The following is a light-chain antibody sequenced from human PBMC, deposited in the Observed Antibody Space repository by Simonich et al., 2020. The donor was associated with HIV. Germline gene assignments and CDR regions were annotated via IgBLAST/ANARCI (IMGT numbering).Light chain of an antibody. CDR3: QQCHTHPHT. CDR2: WAS. V-gene: IGKV4-1*01. CDR1: QSVLYSSNNKNY. Sequence: IVMTQSPDSLAVSLGERATINCKSSQSVLYSSNNKNYLAWYQQKPGQHPKLLMYWASTREAGVPDRFSGSGSGTDFTLTISSLQAEDVAVYFCQQCHTHPHTFGQGTKLEIK. J-gene: IGKJ2*01.